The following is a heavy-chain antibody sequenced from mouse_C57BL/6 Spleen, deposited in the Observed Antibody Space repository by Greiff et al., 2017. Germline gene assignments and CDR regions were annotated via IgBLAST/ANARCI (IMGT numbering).Heavy chain of an antibody. V-gene: IGHV1-78*01. CDR3: ARFADYDGAWFAY. Sequence: VQLQQSDAELVKPGASVKISCKVSGYTFTDHTIHWMKQRPEQGLDWIGYIYPRDGSTKYNEKFKGKATLTADKSSSTAYMQLNSLTSEDSAVYFCARFADYDGAWFAYWGQGTLVTVSA. CDR2: IYPRDGST. CDR1: GYTFTDHT. D-gene: IGHD2-4*01. J-gene: IGHJ3*01.